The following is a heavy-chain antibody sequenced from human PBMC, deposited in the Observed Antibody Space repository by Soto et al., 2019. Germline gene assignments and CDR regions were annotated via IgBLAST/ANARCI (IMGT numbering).Heavy chain of an antibody. V-gene: IGHV1-18*01. D-gene: IGHD5-12*01. CDR1: GYTFTSYG. J-gene: IGHJ4*02. Sequence: GASVKVSCKASGYTFTSYGISWVRQAPGQGLEWMGWISAYNGNTNYAQKLQGRVTMTTDTSTSTAYMELRSLRSDDTAVYYCATSDSGYDEKEDDFDYWGQGTLVTGSS. CDR3: ATSDSGYDEKEDDFDY. CDR2: ISAYNGNT.